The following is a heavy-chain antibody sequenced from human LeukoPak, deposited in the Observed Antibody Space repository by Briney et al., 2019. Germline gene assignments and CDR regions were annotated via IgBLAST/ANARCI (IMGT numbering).Heavy chain of an antibody. V-gene: IGHV4-34*01. J-gene: IGHJ5*02. CDR3: ARGMGYSRHWFDP. Sequence: PSETLSLTCAVYGGSFSGYYWSWIRHPPGKGLEWIGEINHSGRTNYNPSLKSRVTISVDTSKNQFSLKLSSVTGAETAVYYCARGMGYSRHWFDPWGQGTLVTASS. CDR2: INHSGRT. D-gene: IGHD5-12*01. CDR1: GGSFSGYY.